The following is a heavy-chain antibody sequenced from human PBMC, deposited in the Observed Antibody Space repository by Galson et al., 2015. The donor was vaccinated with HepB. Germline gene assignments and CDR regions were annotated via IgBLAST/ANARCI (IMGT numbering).Heavy chain of an antibody. CDR3: AKLKSKKNCSGGSCYSVFDY. J-gene: IGHJ4*02. Sequence: SLGLSCAASGFTFSSYAMSWVRQAPGKGLEWVSAISGSGGSTYYADSVKGRFTISRDNSKNTLYLQMNSLRAEDTAVYYCAKLKSKKNCSGGSCYSVFDYWGQGTLVTVSS. V-gene: IGHV3-23*01. D-gene: IGHD2-15*01. CDR1: GFTFSSYA. CDR2: ISGSGGST.